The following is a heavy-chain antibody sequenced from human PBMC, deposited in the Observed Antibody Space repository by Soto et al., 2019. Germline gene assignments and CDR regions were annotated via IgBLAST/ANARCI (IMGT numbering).Heavy chain of an antibody. V-gene: IGHV3-74*01. Sequence: EVQLVQSGGGSVQPGGSLRLSCAASGFTFTNYWMHWVRQVPGKGLVWVSRIDGVGTGTSYSDSVRGRFTISRDNAENTLYLQMNSLRADDTAVYYCTTLFEYWGQGTLVTVSS. D-gene: IGHD3-16*02. J-gene: IGHJ4*02. CDR1: GFTFTNYW. CDR3: TTLFEY. CDR2: IDGVGTGT.